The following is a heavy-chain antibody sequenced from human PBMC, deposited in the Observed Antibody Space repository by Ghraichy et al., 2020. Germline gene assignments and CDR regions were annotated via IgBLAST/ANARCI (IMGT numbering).Heavy chain of an antibody. CDR1: GGSFSGHY. CDR2: SNPRGGT. J-gene: IGHJ6*02. V-gene: IGHV4-34*01. CDR3: ARGEATQYFYYYYGLDV. Sequence: ESLNISCAVYGGSFSGHYWSWVRQSPGKGLEWIGESNPRGGTNYNPSVGGRVTISPDASRKQFSLTLSAVTVADTAVYYCARGEATQYFYYYYGLDVWGQGATVIVS.